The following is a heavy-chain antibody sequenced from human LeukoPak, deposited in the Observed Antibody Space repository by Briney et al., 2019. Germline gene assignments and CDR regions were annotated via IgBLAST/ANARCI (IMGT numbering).Heavy chain of an antibody. J-gene: IGHJ6*02. CDR1: GFTFSSYA. CDR2: ISGSGGST. CDR3: ARGSYGSAYYYGMDV. V-gene: IGHV3-23*01. D-gene: IGHD3-10*01. Sequence: GGSLRLSCAASGFTFSSYAMSWVRQAPGKGLEWVSAISGSGGSTYYADSVKGRFTISRDNSKNTLYLQMNSLRAEDTAVYYCARGSYGSAYYYGMDVWGQGTTVTVSS.